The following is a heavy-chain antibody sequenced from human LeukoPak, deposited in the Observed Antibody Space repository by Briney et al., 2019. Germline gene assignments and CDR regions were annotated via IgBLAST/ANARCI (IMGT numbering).Heavy chain of an antibody. V-gene: IGHV4-59*01. CDR2: IYYSGST. J-gene: IGHJ3*02. D-gene: IGHD3-22*01. CDR3: ARDFRYYDSSGYYAFDI. Sequence: PSETLSLTCTVSGGSISGYYWSWIRQPPGNRLEWIGYIYYSGSTNYNPSLKSRVTISVDTSKNQFSLKLSSVTAADTAVYYCARDFRYYDSSGYYAFDIWGQGTMVTVSS. CDR1: GGSISGYY.